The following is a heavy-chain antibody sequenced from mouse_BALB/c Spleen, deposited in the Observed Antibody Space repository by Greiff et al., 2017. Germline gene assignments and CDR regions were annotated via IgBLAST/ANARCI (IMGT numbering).Heavy chain of an antibody. CDR1: GFSLTGYG. D-gene: IGHD1-2*01. Sequence: QVQLKESGPGLVAPSQSLSITCTVSGFSLTGYGVNWVRQPPGKGLEWLGMIWGDGSTDYNSALKSRLSISKDNSKSQVFLKMNSLQTDDTARYYCARDRNGYSYAMDYWGQGTSVTVSS. CDR3: ARDRNGYSYAMDY. CDR2: IWGDGST. J-gene: IGHJ4*01. V-gene: IGHV2-6-7*01.